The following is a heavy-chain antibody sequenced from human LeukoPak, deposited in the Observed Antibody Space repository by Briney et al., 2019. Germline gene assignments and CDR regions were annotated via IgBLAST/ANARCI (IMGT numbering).Heavy chain of an antibody. D-gene: IGHD6-19*01. V-gene: IGHV4-39*01. CDR2: VSYTGST. CDR1: GGSLSSSAYY. Sequence: SETLSLSCTVSGGSLSSSAYYWGWLRQPPGKGLEWARTVSYTGSTYSNPSLKSRVSISVDTSKNQFCLKLVSVTAADTAMYFCARRSGAFVAVAGTAFDIWGEGTMVTVSS. J-gene: IGHJ3*02. CDR3: ARRSGAFVAVAGTAFDI.